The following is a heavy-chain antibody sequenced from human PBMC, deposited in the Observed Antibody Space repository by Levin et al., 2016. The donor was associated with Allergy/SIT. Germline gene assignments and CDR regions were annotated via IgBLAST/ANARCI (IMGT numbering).Heavy chain of an antibody. CDR1: GDSVSGNTAT. J-gene: IGHJ4*02. V-gene: IGHV6-1*01. Sequence: SQTLSLTCAISGDSVSGNTATWTWVRQSPSRGLEWLGRTYYRSRWYFDYAESLRSRITINPDTSQNQFSLHLNSVTPDDTGVYYCARVRDFWSGYPAFDYWGQGSLVTVSS. CDR2: TYYRSRWYF. CDR3: ARVRDFWSGYPAFDY. D-gene: IGHD3-3*01.